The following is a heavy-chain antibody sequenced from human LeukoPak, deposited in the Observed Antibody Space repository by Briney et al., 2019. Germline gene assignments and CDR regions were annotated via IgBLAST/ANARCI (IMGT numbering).Heavy chain of an antibody. D-gene: IGHD5-24*01. V-gene: IGHV4-59*01. Sequence: SETLSLTCKVSGYSITTYYWSWIRQPPGKGLEWIGYIFYSGNTDYNPSLKSRVTISVDTSKNQFSLRLDSVTAADTAVYYCARVFRRDGYFDHWGQGTLVTVSS. CDR2: IFYSGNT. J-gene: IGHJ4*02. CDR3: ARVFRRDGYFDH. CDR1: GYSITTYY.